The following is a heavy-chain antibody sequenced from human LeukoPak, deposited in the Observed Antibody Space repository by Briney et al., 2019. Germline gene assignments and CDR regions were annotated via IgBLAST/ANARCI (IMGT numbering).Heavy chain of an antibody. V-gene: IGHV4-31*03. Sequence: SQTLSLTCTVSGGSISSGGYYWSWIRQHPGKGLEWIGYIYYSGSIYYNPSLKSRVTISVDTSKNQFSLKLSSVTAADTAVYYCAREVDWLSQRDYYYYGMDVWGQGTTVTVSS. CDR2: IYYSGSI. D-gene: IGHD3-9*01. J-gene: IGHJ6*02. CDR1: GGSISSGGYY. CDR3: AREVDWLSQRDYYYYGMDV.